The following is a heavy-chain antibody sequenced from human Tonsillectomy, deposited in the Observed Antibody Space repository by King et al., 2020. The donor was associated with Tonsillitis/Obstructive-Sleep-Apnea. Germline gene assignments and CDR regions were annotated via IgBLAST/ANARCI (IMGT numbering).Heavy chain of an antibody. CDR2: IYYSGST. CDR3: ARHRNNLNYGGFDF. CDR1: GASISSYY. V-gene: IGHV4-59*08. Sequence: QLQESGPGLLKPSETLSLTCNVSGASISSYYWSWIRQPPEKGLEWIGYIYYSGSTNYNPSLKSRVTISVDTSKNQFSLKLISVTAADTAVYYCARHRNNLNYGGFDFWGQGTLVTVSS. J-gene: IGHJ4*02. D-gene: IGHD1-7*01.